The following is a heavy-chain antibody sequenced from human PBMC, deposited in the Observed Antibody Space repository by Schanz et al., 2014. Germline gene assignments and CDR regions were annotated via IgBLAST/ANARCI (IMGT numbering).Heavy chain of an antibody. CDR3: AKGRFGELSAFDI. CDR2: ISSGGNP. D-gene: IGHD3-10*01. Sequence: EVHLLESGGGLVEPGGSLRLSCATSGFSLDIFAVSWVRQAPGKGLEWVSSISSGGNPYYANSVKGRFGISRDNSENTLYLQMSSLRVEDTAVYYCAKGRFGELSAFDIWGQGTMVTVSS. CDR1: GFSLDIFA. J-gene: IGHJ3*02. V-gene: IGHV3-23*01.